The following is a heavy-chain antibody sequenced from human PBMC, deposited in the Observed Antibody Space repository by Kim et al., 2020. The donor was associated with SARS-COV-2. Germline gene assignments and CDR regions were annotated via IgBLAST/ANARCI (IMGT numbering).Heavy chain of an antibody. D-gene: IGHD6-13*01. CDR1: GGSISSYY. Sequence: SETLSLTCTVSGGSISSYYWSWIRQPPGKGLEWIGYIYYSGSTNYNPSLKSRVTISVDTSKNQFSLKLSSVTAADTAVYYCARTGESETTLNTMKAAARRVGRGGMDVWGQGTTVTVSS. CDR3: ARTGESETTLNTMKAAARRVGRGGMDV. CDR2: IYYSGST. V-gene: IGHV4-59*13. J-gene: IGHJ6*02.